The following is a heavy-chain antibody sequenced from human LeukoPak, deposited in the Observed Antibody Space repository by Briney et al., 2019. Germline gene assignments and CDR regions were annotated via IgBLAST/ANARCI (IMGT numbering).Heavy chain of an antibody. J-gene: IGHJ4*02. D-gene: IGHD6-6*01. Sequence: GGSLRLSCAAXGXXXKNXAXSWVRQXXXXXXXXXXGISGSDGITYYADSVKGRFTISRDNSNNTLYLQMSSLRAEDTALYYCAKGSSSSISARLNYWGQGTPVTVSS. CDR2: ISGSDGIT. CDR3: AKGSSSSISARLNY. V-gene: IGHV3-23*01. CDR1: GXXXKNXA.